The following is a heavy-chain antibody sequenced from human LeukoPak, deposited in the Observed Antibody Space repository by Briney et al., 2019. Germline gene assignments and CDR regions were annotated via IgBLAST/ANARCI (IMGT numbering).Heavy chain of an antibody. CDR1: GYTLTELS. J-gene: IGHJ4*02. CDR3: ARGVLSPGGAVAGTRYFDY. V-gene: IGHV1-24*01. CDR2: FDPEDGET. Sequence: ASVKVSCKVSGYTLTELSMHWVRQAPGKGLEWMGGFDPEDGETIYAQKFQGRVTMTRDTSTSTVYMELTSLRSEDTAVYYCARGVLSPGGAVAGTRYFDYWGQGTLVTVSS. D-gene: IGHD6-19*01.